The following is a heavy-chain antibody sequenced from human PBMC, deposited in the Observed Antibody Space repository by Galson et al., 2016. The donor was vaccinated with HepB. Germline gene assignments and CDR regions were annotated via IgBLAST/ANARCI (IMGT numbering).Heavy chain of an antibody. V-gene: IGHV3-30*04. Sequence: SLRLSCAASEFTFSSYAMHWVRQAPGKGLEWVGVISSDGHLQYYGDSLRGRFTISRDNSQNTLYLQMNSLRAEDTAVYYCARDFIGGPPDYFDYWGQGTLVTVSS. CDR3: ARDFIGGPPDYFDY. J-gene: IGHJ4*02. CDR1: EFTFSSYA. D-gene: IGHD3-16*01. CDR2: ISSDGHLQ.